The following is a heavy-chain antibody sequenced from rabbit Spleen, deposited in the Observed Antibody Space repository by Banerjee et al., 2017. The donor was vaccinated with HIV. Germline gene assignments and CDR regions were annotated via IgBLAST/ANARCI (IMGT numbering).Heavy chain of an antibody. CDR3: ARDTGSSFSTYGMDL. J-gene: IGHJ6*01. CDR2: IYTANSKT. CDR1: GFSFSSGYD. D-gene: IGHD8-1*01. V-gene: IGHV1S40*01. Sequence: QSLEESGGGLVKPGASLTLTCKASGFSFSSGYDMCWVRQAPGKGLEWIACIYTANSKTYYANWAKGRFTISKTSSTTVTLQMTSLTVADTATYFCARDTGSSFSTYGMDLWGPGTLVTVS.